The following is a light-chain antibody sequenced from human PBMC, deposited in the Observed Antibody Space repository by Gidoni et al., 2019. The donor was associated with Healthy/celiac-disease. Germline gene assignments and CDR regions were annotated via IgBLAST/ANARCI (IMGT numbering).Light chain of an antibody. J-gene: IGKJ3*01. V-gene: IGKV1-13*02. CDR1: QGISSA. Sequence: AIQLTQSPSSLSASVGDRVTITCRASQGISSALAWYQQKPGKAPKLLIYEASSLESGVPSRFSGSGSGTDFTLTISSLQPEDFATYYCQQFNSYPQFTFGPGTKVDIK. CDR2: EAS. CDR3: QQFNSYPQFT.